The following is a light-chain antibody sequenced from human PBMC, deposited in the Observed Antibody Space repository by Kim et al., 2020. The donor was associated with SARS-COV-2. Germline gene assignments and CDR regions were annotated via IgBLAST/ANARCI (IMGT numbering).Light chain of an antibody. Sequence: HSSTTPPTRPTVDVGSYNYAAWYQHHPGKAPRLIMYEVGKRPSGVPDRFSGSRSGNTASLIVSGLQAEDEAGYYCCSYAGSNTFVFGGGTQLTVL. V-gene: IGLV2-8*01. CDR2: EVG. CDR1: TVDVGSYNY. J-gene: IGLJ7*01. CDR3: CSYAGSNTFV.